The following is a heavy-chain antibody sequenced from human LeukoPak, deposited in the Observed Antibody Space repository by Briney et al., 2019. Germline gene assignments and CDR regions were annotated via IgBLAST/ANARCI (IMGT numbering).Heavy chain of an antibody. CDR2: IKEDGSEK. Sequence: PGGSLRLSCAVSGYSFSNYWMSWVRQAPGKGLEWVGHIKEDGSEKNDVDSVKGRFTISRDTAKNSLYLQMNRLRAEETAVYYCVRDESAVPTFRFDYWGQGTLVTVSS. CDR3: VRDESAVPTFRFDY. CDR1: GYSFSNYW. J-gene: IGHJ4*02. V-gene: IGHV3-7*03. D-gene: IGHD4-17*01.